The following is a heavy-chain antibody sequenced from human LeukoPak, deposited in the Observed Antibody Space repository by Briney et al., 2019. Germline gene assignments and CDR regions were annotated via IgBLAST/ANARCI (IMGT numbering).Heavy chain of an antibody. D-gene: IGHD6-13*01. CDR3: AREVDGSRWYVPYSGYYYYYMDV. J-gene: IGHJ6*03. V-gene: IGHV1-18*01. CDR2: ISAYNGNT. CDR1: GYTFTSYG. Sequence: ASVKVSCKASGYTFTSYGISWVRQAPGQGLEWMGWISAYNGNTNYAQKLQGRVTMTTDTSTSTAYMELRSLRSDDPAVYYCAREVDGSRWYVPYSGYYYYYMDVWGKGTTLTVSS.